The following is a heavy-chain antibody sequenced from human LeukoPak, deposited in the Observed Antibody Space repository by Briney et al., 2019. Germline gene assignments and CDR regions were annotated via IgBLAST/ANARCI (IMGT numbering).Heavy chain of an antibody. J-gene: IGHJ4*02. D-gene: IGHD3-22*01. CDR3: ARRYEGSGYAYDY. CDR2: FHFSGTI. Sequence: PSETLSLTCTVSGVSITSYSHNYDWIRQPPGKGLEGIGGFHFSGTINYNPSLKSRVTIFVDTSKKQISLKLNSVTAADTAVYHCARRYEGSGYAYDYWGQGILVTVSS. CDR1: GVSITSYSHN. V-gene: IGHV4-39*01.